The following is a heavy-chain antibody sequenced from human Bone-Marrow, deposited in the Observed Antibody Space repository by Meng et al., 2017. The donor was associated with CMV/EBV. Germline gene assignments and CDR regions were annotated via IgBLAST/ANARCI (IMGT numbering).Heavy chain of an antibody. CDR1: GYTFTSYG. CDR2: ISAYNGNT. CDR3: ARAPVGCSSTCCYFYYFDY. J-gene: IGHJ4*02. D-gene: IGHD2-2*01. Sequence: ASVKVSCKASGYTFTSYGISWVRQAPGQGLEWMGWISAYNGNTNYAQKLQGRVTMTPDTSTSTAYMELGSLRSDDSAVYYCARAPVGCSSTCCYFYYFDYWGQGTLVTVSS. V-gene: IGHV1-18*01.